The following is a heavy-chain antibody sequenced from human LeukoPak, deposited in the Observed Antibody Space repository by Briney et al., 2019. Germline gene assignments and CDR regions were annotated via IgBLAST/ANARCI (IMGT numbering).Heavy chain of an antibody. CDR2: IYYSGST. D-gene: IGHD1-26*01. CDR1: GGSISSSSYY. V-gene: IGHV4-39*01. Sequence: SETLSLTCTVSGGSISSSSYYRGWIRQPPGKGLEWIGSIYYSGSTYYNPSLKSRVTISVDTSKNQFSLKLSSVTAADTAVYYCARGSGELLNLDYWGQGTLVTVSS. J-gene: IGHJ4*02. CDR3: ARGSGELLNLDY.